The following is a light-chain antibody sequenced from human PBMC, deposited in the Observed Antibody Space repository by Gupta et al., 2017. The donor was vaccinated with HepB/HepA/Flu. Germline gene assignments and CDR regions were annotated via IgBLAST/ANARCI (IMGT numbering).Light chain of an antibody. CDR1: QSVGHY. CDR3: QQCSNWHPTYT. V-gene: IGKV3D-11*02. CDR2: DAS. J-gene: IGKJ2*01. Sequence: ELVLTQSPVTLSLSPGDRATLSCRASQSVGHYLAWYQQKLGQAPRLLIYDASSRAAGVPARFSGSGSGTDVTLTISSLEPEDFAVYYCQQCSNWHPTYTFGQGTKLEIK.